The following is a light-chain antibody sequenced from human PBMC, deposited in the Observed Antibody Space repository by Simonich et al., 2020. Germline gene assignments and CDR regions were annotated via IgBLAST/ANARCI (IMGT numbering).Light chain of an antibody. CDR3: SSYTSSSTLV. Sequence: QSALTQPASVSGSPGQSITISCTVTSSDVGGYNYVSWYQQHPGKAPKLLIYDFSKRPSGVSNRFSGSKSGNTASLTISGLQAEDEADYYCSSYTSSSTLVFGGGTKLTVL. CDR2: DFS. V-gene: IGLV2-14*01. J-gene: IGLJ2*01. CDR1: SSDVGGYNY.